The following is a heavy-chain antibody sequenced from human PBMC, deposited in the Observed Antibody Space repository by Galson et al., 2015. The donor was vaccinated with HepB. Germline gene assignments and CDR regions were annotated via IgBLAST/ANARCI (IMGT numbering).Heavy chain of an antibody. J-gene: IGHJ4*02. Sequence: SLRLSCAASGFNFSSYGMHWVRQAPGKGLEWVAIIWYDGNNKYYGDSVKGRFTISRDISKNTLYLQMNSLRVEDTAVYYCARAVSNNYHFDYWGQGTVVTVPS. V-gene: IGHV3-33*01. CDR3: ARAVSNNYHFDY. CDR2: IWYDGNNK. D-gene: IGHD5-24*01. CDR1: GFNFSSYG.